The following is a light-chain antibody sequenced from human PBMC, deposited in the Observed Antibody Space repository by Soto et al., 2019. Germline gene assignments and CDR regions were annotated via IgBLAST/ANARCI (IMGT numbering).Light chain of an antibody. V-gene: IGKV3-20*01. CDR1: QSVSSSY. Sequence: EIVLTQSPGTLPLSPGERATLSCRASQSVSSSYLAWYQQKPGQAPRLLIYGASTRATGIPDRFSGSGSGTDFTLTISRLEPEDFAVYYCQQYGISPYTFGQGTKLDIK. J-gene: IGKJ2*01. CDR3: QQYGISPYT. CDR2: GAS.